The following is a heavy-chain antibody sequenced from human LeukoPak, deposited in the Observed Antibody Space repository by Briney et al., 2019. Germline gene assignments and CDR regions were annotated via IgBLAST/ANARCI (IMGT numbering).Heavy chain of an antibody. Sequence: GGSLRLSCAASGFTFSNAWMSWVRQAPGKGLEWVSYISSSSSTIYYADSVKGRFTISRDNAKNSLYLQMNSLRAEDTAVYYCARALRNLDYWGQGTLVTVSS. D-gene: IGHD3-16*01. J-gene: IGHJ4*02. V-gene: IGHV3-48*01. CDR3: ARALRNLDY. CDR2: ISSSSSTI. CDR1: GFTFSNAW.